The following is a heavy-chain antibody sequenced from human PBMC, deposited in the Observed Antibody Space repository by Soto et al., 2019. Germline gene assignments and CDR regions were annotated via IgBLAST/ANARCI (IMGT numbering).Heavy chain of an antibody. Sequence: QVQLQESGPGLVQPSETLSLTCSVSGGSITSHYCSWFRQPPGKGLEWIGYIHHSGSTSYNPSLKRRVTMSVDTSKNQFSLKVSSVTAADTALYYCARQGFGQLHGLVDVWGPGTTVTVSS. CDR1: GGSITSHY. CDR3: ARQGFGQLHGLVDV. V-gene: IGHV4-59*08. D-gene: IGHD3-10*01. J-gene: IGHJ6*02. CDR2: IHHSGST.